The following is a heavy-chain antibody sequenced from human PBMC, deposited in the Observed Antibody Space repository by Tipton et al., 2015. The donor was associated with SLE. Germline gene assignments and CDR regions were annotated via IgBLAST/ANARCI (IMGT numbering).Heavy chain of an antibody. Sequence: TLSLTCAVYGGSFSSYYWGWIRQPPGKGLEWIGYIYYSGSTNYNPSLKSRVTISVDTSKNQFSLKLSSVTAADTAVYYCARDFDISGYSPRVLDYWGQGTLVTVSS. CDR3: ARDFDISGYSPRVLDY. CDR1: GGSFSSYY. CDR2: IYYSGST. V-gene: IGHV4-59*12. J-gene: IGHJ4*02. D-gene: IGHD3-22*01.